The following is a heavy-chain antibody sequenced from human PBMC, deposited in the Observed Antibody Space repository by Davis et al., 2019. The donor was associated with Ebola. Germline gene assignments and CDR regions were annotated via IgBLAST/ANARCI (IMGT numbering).Heavy chain of an antibody. CDR3: VGGGSATAY. V-gene: IGHV3-7*03. Sequence: PGGSLRLSCAASGFTFSNYWMSWARQAPGKWLECVAYIKEDGGKEFYVDSVKGRFTISRDNAKSSLYLQMNSLRAEDTAVFYCVGGGSATAYWGQGTPVTVSS. CDR2: IKEDGGKE. CDR1: GFTFSNYW. J-gene: IGHJ1*01. D-gene: IGHD2-15*01.